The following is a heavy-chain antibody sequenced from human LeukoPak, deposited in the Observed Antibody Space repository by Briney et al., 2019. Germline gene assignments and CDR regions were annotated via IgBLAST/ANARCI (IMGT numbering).Heavy chain of an antibody. V-gene: IGHV4-39*01. CDR2: IYYGGTT. CDR3: ARPTSVGANNGYFDY. D-gene: IGHD1-26*01. CDR1: GPSISNSDFY. Sequence: SETLSLTCTVSGPSISNSDFYWGWIRQPPGKGLEWIGSIYYGGTTFYNPSLKSRVTMSVDTSKNQFSLKLTSVTAADTAVYYCARPTSVGANNGYFDYWGQGTLVTVSS. J-gene: IGHJ4*02.